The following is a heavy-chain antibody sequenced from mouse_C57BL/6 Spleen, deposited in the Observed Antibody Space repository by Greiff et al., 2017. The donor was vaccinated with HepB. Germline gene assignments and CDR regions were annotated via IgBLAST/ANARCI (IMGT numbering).Heavy chain of an antibody. V-gene: IGHV1-15*01. CDR1: GYTFTDYE. D-gene: IGHD2-12*01. J-gene: IGHJ2*01. CDR2: IDPETGGT. Sequence: QVQLQQSGAELVRPGASVTLSCKASGYTFTDYEMHWVKQTPVHGLEWIGAIDPETGGTAYNQKFKGKAILTADKSSSTAYMELRSLTSEDSAVYYCTREDYSDFDYWGQGTTLTVSS. CDR3: TREDYSDFDY.